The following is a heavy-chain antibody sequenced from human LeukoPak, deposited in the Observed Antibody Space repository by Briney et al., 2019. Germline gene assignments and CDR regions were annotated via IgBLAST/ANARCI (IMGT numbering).Heavy chain of an antibody. D-gene: IGHD3-10*01. V-gene: IGHV4-34*01. CDR3: ASLTVRRVSRHRYYYYGMDV. J-gene: IGHJ6*02. CDR1: GGSFSGYY. Sequence: PSETLSLTCAVYGGSFSGYYWSWIRQPPGKGLEWIGEINHSGSTNYNPSLKSRVTISVDTSKNQFSLKLSSVTAADTAVYYCASLTVRRVSRHRYYYYGMDVWGQGTTVTVSS. CDR2: INHSGST.